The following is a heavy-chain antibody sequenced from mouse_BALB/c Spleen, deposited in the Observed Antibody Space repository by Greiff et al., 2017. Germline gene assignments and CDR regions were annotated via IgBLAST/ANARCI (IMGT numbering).Heavy chain of an antibody. Sequence: VQLQQSGAELVKPGASVKLSCTASGFTITDTYMHWVKQRPEQGLEWIGRIDPANGNTKYDPKFQGKATITADTSSNTAYLQLSSMTSEDTAVYYCAGYYSYAMDYWGQGTSVTVSA. CDR3: AGYYSYAMDY. CDR1: GFTITDTY. CDR2: IDPANGNT. D-gene: IGHD2-3*01. V-gene: IGHV14-3*02. J-gene: IGHJ4*01.